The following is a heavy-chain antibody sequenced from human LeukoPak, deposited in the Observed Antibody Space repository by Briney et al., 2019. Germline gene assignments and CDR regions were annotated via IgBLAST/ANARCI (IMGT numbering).Heavy chain of an antibody. Sequence: GGSLRLSCAASRFTFSSYGIHWVRQAPGKGLEWVAVISYDGSNKYYADSVKGRFTISRDNSKNTLYLQMSSLSAEDTAVYYCARTTTPHYYGSGSYALGYWGQGTLVTVPS. J-gene: IGHJ4*02. CDR1: RFTFSSYG. V-gene: IGHV3-30*03. CDR3: ARTTTPHYYGSGSYALGY. CDR2: ISYDGSNK. D-gene: IGHD3-10*01.